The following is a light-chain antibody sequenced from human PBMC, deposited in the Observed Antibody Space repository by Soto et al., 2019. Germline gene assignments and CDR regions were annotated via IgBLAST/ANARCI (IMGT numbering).Light chain of an antibody. CDR1: SSDVGAYNY. J-gene: IGLJ3*02. V-gene: IGLV2-11*01. CDR3: CSYAGSYTVV. Sequence: QSALTQPRSVSGSPGQSVTISCTGTSSDVGAYNYVSWYQQHPGKVPKLMIYDVSRRPSGVPDRFSGSKSGNTASLTISGLQADDEAYYYCCSYAGSYTVVFGGGTKLTVL. CDR2: DVS.